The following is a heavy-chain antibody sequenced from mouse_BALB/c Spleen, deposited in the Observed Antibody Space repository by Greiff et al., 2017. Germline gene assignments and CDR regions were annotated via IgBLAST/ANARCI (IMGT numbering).Heavy chain of an antibody. J-gene: IGHJ2*01. CDR2: ISSGGSYT. V-gene: IGHV5-9-3*01. D-gene: IGHD3-1*01. Sequence: EVKLMESGGGLVKPGGSLKLSCAASGFTFSSYAMSWVRQTPEKRLEWVATISSGGSYTYYPDSVKGRFTISRDNAKNTLYLQMSSLRSEDTALYYCARQASGFDYWGQGTTLTVSS. CDR3: ARQASGFDY. CDR1: GFTFSSYA.